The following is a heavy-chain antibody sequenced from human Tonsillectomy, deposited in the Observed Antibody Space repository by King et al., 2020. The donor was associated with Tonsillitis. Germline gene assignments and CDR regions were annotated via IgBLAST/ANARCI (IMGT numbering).Heavy chain of an antibody. V-gene: IGHV1-69*09. D-gene: IGHD3-3*01. Sequence: QLVQSGAEVKKPGSSVKVSCKASGDTFSSYTITWVRQAPGQGLEWMGRITPILGIANYAQKFQGRVTITADKSTSTAYMELSSLRSEDTAVYYCARDSSVRFSLTWFDPWGQGTLVTVSS. J-gene: IGHJ5*02. CDR3: ARDSSVRFSLTWFDP. CDR1: GDTFSSYT. CDR2: ITPILGIA.